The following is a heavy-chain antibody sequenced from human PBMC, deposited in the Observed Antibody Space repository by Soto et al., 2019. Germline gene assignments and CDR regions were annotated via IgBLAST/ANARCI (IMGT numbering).Heavy chain of an antibody. CDR1: GYSFTSCW. J-gene: IGHJ4*02. V-gene: IGHV5-51*01. CDR3: ARRKGTPSSGWYGVDY. D-gene: IGHD6-19*01. CDR2: IYPGDSDT. Sequence: LGESLKISCKGSGYSFTSCWIGWVRQMPGKGLEWMGIIYPGDSDTRYSPSFQGQVTISADKSISTAYLQWSSLKASDTAMYYCARRKGTPSSGWYGVDYWGQGTLVTVSS.